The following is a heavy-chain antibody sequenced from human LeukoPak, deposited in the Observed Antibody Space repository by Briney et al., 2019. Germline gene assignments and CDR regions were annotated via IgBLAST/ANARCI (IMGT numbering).Heavy chain of an antibody. Sequence: GGSLGLSCAASGFTFDDYARHWGGHAQGTGLGRVSVICWNSGSIGYADSVKGRFTISRDNAKNSLYLQMNSLRAEDMALYYCARDYSSGWLTGGFDYWGQGTLVTVSS. CDR3: ARDYSSGWLTGGFDY. D-gene: IGHD6-19*01. V-gene: IGHV3-9*03. J-gene: IGHJ4*02. CDR2: ICWNSGSI. CDR1: GFTFDDYA.